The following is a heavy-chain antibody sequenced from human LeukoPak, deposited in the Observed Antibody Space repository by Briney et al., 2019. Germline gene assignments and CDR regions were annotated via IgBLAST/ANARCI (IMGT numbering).Heavy chain of an antibody. V-gene: IGHV4-4*09. Sequence: PSETLSLTCAVSAASISNYYWSWIRQAPGKGLEWIGYISTSGSTNYNPSLKSRVSISLDTSKNPVSLNLNFVTAADTAVYYCASPRSGYRYTFDYWGQGALVTVSS. CDR2: ISTSGST. J-gene: IGHJ4*02. CDR1: AASISNYY. D-gene: IGHD3-22*01. CDR3: ASPRSGYRYTFDY.